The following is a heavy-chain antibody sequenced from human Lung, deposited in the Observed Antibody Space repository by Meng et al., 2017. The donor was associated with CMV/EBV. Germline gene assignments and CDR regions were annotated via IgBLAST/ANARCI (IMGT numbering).Heavy chain of an antibody. CDR3: ARERGYCSMIDCYKDGMDG. CDR2: SNVYNGRR. J-gene: IGHJ6*02. V-gene: IGHV1-18*01. D-gene: IGHD2-2*01. CDR1: GYTFTSYG. Sequence: ASXXVSSKASGYTFTSYGISWVRQAPGQGLEWMGWSNVYNGRRDYAQRFKDRVTMTTDTSTSTAHMDLKSLRSDDTATYYCARERGYCSMIDCYKDGMDGXGQGXTVTVSS.